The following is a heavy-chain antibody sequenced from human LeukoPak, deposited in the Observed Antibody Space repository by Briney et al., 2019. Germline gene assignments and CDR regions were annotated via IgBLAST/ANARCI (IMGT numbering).Heavy chain of an antibody. J-gene: IGHJ4*02. CDR2: ISWNSGII. CDR1: GFTFYDYA. D-gene: IGHD2-21*01. V-gene: IGHV3-9*03. CDR3: AKSKDWYYFDY. Sequence: GGSLRLSCAACGFTFYDYAMHGARQAPGKGLEWVSGISWNSGIIGYADSVKGRFTISRDNAKNSLYLQMNSLRAEDMALYYCAKSKDWYYFDYWGQGTLVTVSS.